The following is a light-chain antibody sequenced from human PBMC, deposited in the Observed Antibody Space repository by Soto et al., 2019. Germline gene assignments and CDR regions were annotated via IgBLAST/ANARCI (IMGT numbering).Light chain of an antibody. CDR3: QQYNNFPLT. CDR2: DVS. J-gene: IGKJ4*01. Sequence: EIVLTQSPDTLSLSPGESATLSCRASQSVRSSYLAWYQQTPGQTPRLLIYDVSNRATGVPARFSGSGSETDFTLTISSLQSEDFAIYYCQQYNNFPLTFGGGTKVDIK. V-gene: IGKV3D-7*01. CDR1: QSVRSSY.